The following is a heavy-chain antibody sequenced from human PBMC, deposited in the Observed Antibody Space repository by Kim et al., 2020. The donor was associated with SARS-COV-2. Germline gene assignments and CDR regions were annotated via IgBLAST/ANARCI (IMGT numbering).Heavy chain of an antibody. CDR2: ISSDGTTT. J-gene: IGHJ4*02. CDR1: GFTFSSYW. V-gene: IGHV3-74*03. Sequence: GGSLRLSCAASGFTFSSYWMHWVRQAPGKGLVWVSRISSDGTTTTYADSVKGRFTISRDNAKNTLYLQMNSLRAEDTALYYCAKTGGSGCYDYWGLGTLV. CDR3: AKTGGSGCYDY. D-gene: IGHD6-19*01.